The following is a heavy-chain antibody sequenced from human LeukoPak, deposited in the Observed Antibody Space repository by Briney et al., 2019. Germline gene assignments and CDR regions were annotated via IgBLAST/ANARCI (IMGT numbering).Heavy chain of an antibody. CDR3: AKDRLSSGTTGFDY. J-gene: IGHJ4*02. CDR2: ISWNSGSI. Sequence: GGSLRLSCAASGFTFDDYAMHWVRQAPGKGLEWVSGISWNSGSIGYADSVKGRFTISRDNAKNSLYLQMNSLRAEDTALYHCAKDRLSSGTTGFDYWGQGTLVTVSS. V-gene: IGHV3-9*01. CDR1: GFTFDDYA. D-gene: IGHD6-19*01.